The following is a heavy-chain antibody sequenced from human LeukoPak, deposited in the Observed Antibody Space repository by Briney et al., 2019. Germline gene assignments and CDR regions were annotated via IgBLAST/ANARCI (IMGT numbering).Heavy chain of an antibody. CDR1: GFTFSSYS. D-gene: IGHD1-26*01. CDR3: ARVHSGSYQYYYYYMDV. V-gene: IGHV3-21*01. J-gene: IGHJ6*03. Sequence: GSLRLSCAASGFTFSSYSMNWVRLAPGKGLEWVSSISSSSSYIYYADSVKGRFTISRDNANNSLYLQMNSLRAEDTAVYYCARVHSGSYQYYYYYMDVWGKGTTVTVSS. CDR2: ISSSSSYI.